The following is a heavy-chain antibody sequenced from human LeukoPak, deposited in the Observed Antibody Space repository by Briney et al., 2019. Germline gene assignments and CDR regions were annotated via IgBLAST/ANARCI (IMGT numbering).Heavy chain of an antibody. CDR2: ISGGGGTT. J-gene: IGHJ4*02. V-gene: IGHV3-23*01. CDR1: GFSFNGYA. CDR3: AKTTRFDY. Sequence: GGSLRLSCAASGFSFNGYAMTWVRQAPGKGLEWVSTISGGGGTTYYADSVKGRFTISRDNSKNTLYLQMNSLRAEDTAVYYCAKTTRFDYWGQGTLVTVSS. D-gene: IGHD2-2*01.